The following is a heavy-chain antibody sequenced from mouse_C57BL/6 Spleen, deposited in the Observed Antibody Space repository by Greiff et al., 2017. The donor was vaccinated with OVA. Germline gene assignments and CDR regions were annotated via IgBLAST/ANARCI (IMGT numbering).Heavy chain of an antibody. J-gene: IGHJ3*01. CDR3: ARNYDDLAWFAY. Sequence: VKLMESGPGLVQPSQSQSITCTVSGFSLTSYGVHWVRQSPGKGLEWLGVIWSGGSTDYNAAFISRLSISKDNSKSQVFFKMNSLQADDTAIYYCARNYDDLAWFAYWGQGTLVTVSA. CDR1: GFSLTSYG. CDR2: IWSGGST. D-gene: IGHD2-13*01. V-gene: IGHV2-2*01.